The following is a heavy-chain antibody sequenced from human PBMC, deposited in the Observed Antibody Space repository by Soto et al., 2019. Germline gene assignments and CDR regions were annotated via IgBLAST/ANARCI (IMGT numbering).Heavy chain of an antibody. Sequence: GGSLRLSCAASGFTFSDYYMSWIRQAPGNGLEWVSYISSSGSTIYYADSVKGRFTISRDNAKNSLYLQMNSLRAEDTAVYYCAGYYGDYDAFDIWGQGTMVTVSS. J-gene: IGHJ3*02. V-gene: IGHV3-11*01. CDR2: ISSSGSTI. CDR3: AGYYGDYDAFDI. CDR1: GFTFSDYY. D-gene: IGHD4-17*01.